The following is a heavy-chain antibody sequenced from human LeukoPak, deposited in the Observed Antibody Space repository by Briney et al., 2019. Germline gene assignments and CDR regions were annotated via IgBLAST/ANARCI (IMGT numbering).Heavy chain of an antibody. D-gene: IGHD1-7*01. Sequence: GGSLRLSCAASGFTFSSYSMNWVRQAPGKGLEWVSSISSSSSYIYYADSVKGRFTISRDNSKNTLYLQMNSLRAEDTAVYYCAKDKPLITGTYNYWGQGTLVTVSS. CDR1: GFTFSSYS. CDR2: ISSSSSYI. J-gene: IGHJ4*02. CDR3: AKDKPLITGTYNY. V-gene: IGHV3-21*04.